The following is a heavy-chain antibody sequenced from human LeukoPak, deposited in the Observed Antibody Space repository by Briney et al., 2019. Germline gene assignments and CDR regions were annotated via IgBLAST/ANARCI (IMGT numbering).Heavy chain of an antibody. Sequence: GRSLRLSCAASGFTFRSYWMSWVRQPPGKGLEWVANIKHDGSEKYYVDSVKGRFTISRDNAKNSLYLQMNSLRAEDTAVYYCARVGTAEGTLEDYWGQGTLVTVSS. CDR3: ARVGTAEGTLEDY. CDR1: GFTFRSYW. D-gene: IGHD6-13*01. J-gene: IGHJ4*02. CDR2: IKHDGSEK. V-gene: IGHV3-7*01.